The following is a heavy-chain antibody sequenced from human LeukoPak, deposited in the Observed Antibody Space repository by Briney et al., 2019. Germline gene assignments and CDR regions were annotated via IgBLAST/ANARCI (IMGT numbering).Heavy chain of an antibody. CDR1: GGSISNYY. J-gene: IGHJ3*01. CDR3: ASMGWHYDVLTGISNSTAFNF. Sequence: PSETLSLTCTVSGGSISNYYWNWIRQPPGKGLEWIGYIYYSGSTHYNPSLESRVTMSVDTSQSQFSLKLSSVSAADTAVYFCASMGWHYDVLTGISNSTAFNFWGQGTMVTVSS. CDR2: IYYSGST. D-gene: IGHD3-9*01. V-gene: IGHV4-59*12.